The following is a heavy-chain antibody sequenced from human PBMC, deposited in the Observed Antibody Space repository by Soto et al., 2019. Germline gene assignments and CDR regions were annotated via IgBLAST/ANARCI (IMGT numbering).Heavy chain of an antibody. CDR3: ARVGDGYNVMNGYYFDY. Sequence: SETLSLTCAVYGGSFSGYYWSRIRQPPGKGLEWIGEINRSGSTNYNPSLKSRVTISRDTPRNQFSLKLNSVTAADTAVYYCARVGDGYNVMNGYYFDYWGQGTPVTVSS. D-gene: IGHD5-12*01. CDR2: INRSGST. J-gene: IGHJ4*02. CDR1: GGSFSGYY. V-gene: IGHV4-34*01.